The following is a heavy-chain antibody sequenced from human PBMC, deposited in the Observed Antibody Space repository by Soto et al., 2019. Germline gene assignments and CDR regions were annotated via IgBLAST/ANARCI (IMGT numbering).Heavy chain of an antibody. CDR1: GFTFSSYG. CDR3: AKKGPTGSSWSPLYYYYGMDV. Sequence: GGSLRLSCAASGFTFSSYGMHWVRQAPGKGLEWVAVISYDGSNKYYADSVKGRFTISRDNSKNTLYLQMNSLRAEDTAVYYCAKKGPTGSSWSPLYYYYGMDVWGQGTTVTVSS. CDR2: ISYDGSNK. J-gene: IGHJ6*02. V-gene: IGHV3-30*18. D-gene: IGHD6-13*01.